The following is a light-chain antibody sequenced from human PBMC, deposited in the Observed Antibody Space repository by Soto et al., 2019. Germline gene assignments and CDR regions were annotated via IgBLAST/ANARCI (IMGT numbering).Light chain of an antibody. CDR3: QQYYSTPWT. CDR1: QSVLYSSNNKNY. J-gene: IGKJ1*01. Sequence: DIVMTQSPDSLAVSLGERATINCKSSQSVLYSSNNKNYLAWYQQKPGQTPKLLIYWASTPESGVPDRFSGSGSGTDFTLTISSLQAEDVAVYYCQQYYSTPWTFGQGTKVEIK. V-gene: IGKV4-1*01. CDR2: WAS.